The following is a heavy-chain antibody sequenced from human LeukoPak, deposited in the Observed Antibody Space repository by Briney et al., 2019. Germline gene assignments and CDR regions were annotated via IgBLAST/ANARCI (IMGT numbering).Heavy chain of an antibody. J-gene: IGHJ4*02. CDR2: ISSSTSTT. V-gene: IGHV3-48*01. Sequence: PGGSLRLSCAASGFTFISYSINWVRQAPGKGLEWVSYISSSTSTTYYADSVKGRFTISRDNAKNSLYLQMNSLRAEDTAVYYCARTRAGTYYPYYFDYWGQGTLVTVS. CDR1: GFTFISYS. D-gene: IGHD1-26*01. CDR3: ARTRAGTYYPYYFDY.